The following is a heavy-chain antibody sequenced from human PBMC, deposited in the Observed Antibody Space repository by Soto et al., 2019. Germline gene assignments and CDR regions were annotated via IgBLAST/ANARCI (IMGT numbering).Heavy chain of an antibody. D-gene: IGHD3-10*01. V-gene: IGHV3-21*01. J-gene: IGHJ6*02. CDR2: ISSSSSYI. Sequence: EVQLVESGGGLVKPGGSLRLSCAASGFTFSSYSMNWVRQAPGKGLEWVSSISSSSSYIYYADSVKGRFTISRDNAKNTLYLQMNSPRDEDTAVYYCAREGVQHGSGPYYYYGMDVWGQGTTVTVSS. CDR3: AREGVQHGSGPYYYYGMDV. CDR1: GFTFSSYS.